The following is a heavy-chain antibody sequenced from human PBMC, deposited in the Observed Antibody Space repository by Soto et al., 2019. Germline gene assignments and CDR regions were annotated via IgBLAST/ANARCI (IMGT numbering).Heavy chain of an antibody. V-gene: IGHV3-73*01. J-gene: IGHJ6*03. D-gene: IGHD1-1*01. CDR1: GFTFSGSA. CDR3: TRHQFHNWKYDYYMDV. CDR2: IRSKANSYAT. Sequence: GGSLRLSCAASGFTFSGSAMHWVRQASGKGLEWVGRIRSKANSYATAYAASVKGRFTISRDDSKNTAYLQMNSLKTEDTAVYYCTRHQFHNWKYDYYMDVWGKGTTVTVSS.